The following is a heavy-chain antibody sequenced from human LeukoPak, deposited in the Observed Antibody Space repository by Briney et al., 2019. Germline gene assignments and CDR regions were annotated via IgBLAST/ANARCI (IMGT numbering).Heavy chain of an antibody. J-gene: IGHJ4*02. CDR3: ARRAYSSSWYEKGRYFDY. D-gene: IGHD6-13*01. CDR2: ISSSGSTI. CDR1: GFTFSDYY. V-gene: IGHV3-11*01. Sequence: GGSLRLSCAASGFTFSDYYMSWIRQAPGKGLEGVSYISSSGSTIYYADSVKGRFTISRDNAKNSLYLQMNSLRAEDTAVYYCARRAYSSSWYEKGRYFDYWGQGTLVTVSS.